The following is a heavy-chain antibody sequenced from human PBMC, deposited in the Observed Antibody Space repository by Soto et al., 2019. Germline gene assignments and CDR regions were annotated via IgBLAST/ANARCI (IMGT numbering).Heavy chain of an antibody. CDR3: AKDSGRGYNYGQHWFGP. D-gene: IGHD5-18*01. V-gene: IGHV3-30*04. J-gene: IGHJ5*02. CDR2: ISYDGTNK. Sequence: GGSLRLSCGVSGFTFRSYAMYWVRQAPGKGLEWVALISYDGTNKYYADSVKGRFTISRDNSKNTLYLQMNSLRAEDTAVYYYAKDSGRGYNYGQHWFGPWGQGTLVTVSS. CDR1: GFTFRSYA.